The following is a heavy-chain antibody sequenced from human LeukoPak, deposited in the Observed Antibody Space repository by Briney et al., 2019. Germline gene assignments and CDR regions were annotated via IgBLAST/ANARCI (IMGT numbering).Heavy chain of an antibody. D-gene: IGHD1-26*01. CDR2: ISGSNSYI. V-gene: IGHV3-21*01. CDR1: GFTFSSYS. Sequence: GGSLRLSCAASGFTFSSYSMNWVRQAPGKGLEGVSAISGSNSYIYYADSMKGRFTISRDNAKNSLYLQMNSLRAEDTAVYYCARGGLGATSGLDYWGQGTLVTVSS. J-gene: IGHJ4*02. CDR3: ARGGLGATSGLDY.